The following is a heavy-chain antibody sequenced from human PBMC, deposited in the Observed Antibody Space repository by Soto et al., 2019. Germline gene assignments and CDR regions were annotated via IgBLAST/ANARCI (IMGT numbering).Heavy chain of an antibody. CDR2: IDWDDDK. J-gene: IGHJ6*03. D-gene: IGHD3-3*01. Sequence: SGPTLVNPTQTLTLTCTFSGFSLSTSGMCVSWIRQPPGKALEWLARIDWDDDKYYSTSLKTRLTISKDTSKNQVVLTMTNMDPVDTATYYCARMSPPRYDLPPYYYYMDVWGKGTTVTVSS. CDR3: ARMSPPRYDLPPYYYYMDV. CDR1: GFSLSTSGMC. V-gene: IGHV2-70*11.